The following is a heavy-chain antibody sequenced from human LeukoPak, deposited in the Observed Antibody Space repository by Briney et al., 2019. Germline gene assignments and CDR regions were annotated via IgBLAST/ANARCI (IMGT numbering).Heavy chain of an antibody. CDR2: ISHDGSNK. V-gene: IGHV3-30*04. CDR3: ARGEAADYGDYGPLDY. J-gene: IGHJ4*02. Sequence: GGSLRLSCAASGYTFSRNAMHWVRQAPGKGLEWVALISHDGSNKYYADSVKGRFTISRDNSKNTLYLQMNSLRAEDTAVYYCARGEAADYGDYGPLDYWGQGTLVTVSS. CDR1: GYTFSRNA. D-gene: IGHD4-17*01.